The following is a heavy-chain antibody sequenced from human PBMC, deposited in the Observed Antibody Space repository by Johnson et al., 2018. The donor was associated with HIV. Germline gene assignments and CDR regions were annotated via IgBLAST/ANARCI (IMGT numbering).Heavy chain of an antibody. D-gene: IGHD3-9*01. J-gene: IGHJ3*01. CDR2: IKQDGSEK. V-gene: IGHV3-7*03. CDR1: GFTFSSYW. CDR3: KISSSTGFEC. Sequence: MLLVESGGGLVQPGGSLRLSCAASGFTFSSYWMSWVRQAPGKGLEWVANIKQDGSEKYYLASVKGRFTISRDNAKNSLYLQMNSLRAEDTAVYYCKISSSTGFECWGQGTMVTVSS.